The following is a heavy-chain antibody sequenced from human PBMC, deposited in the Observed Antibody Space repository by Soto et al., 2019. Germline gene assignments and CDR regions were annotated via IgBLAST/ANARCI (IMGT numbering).Heavy chain of an antibody. Sequence: QVQLVQSGAEVKKPGSSVNLSCKASGGTFSSYAISWVRQAPGQGLEWMGGIIPIFGTANYAQKFQGRVKITADKSTSTAYMELSSLRSEDTAVYYCARATTYYYDSSGSPHAFDIWGQGTMVTVSS. J-gene: IGHJ3*02. D-gene: IGHD3-22*01. V-gene: IGHV1-69*06. CDR3: ARATTYYYDSSGSPHAFDI. CDR1: GGTFSSYA. CDR2: IIPIFGTA.